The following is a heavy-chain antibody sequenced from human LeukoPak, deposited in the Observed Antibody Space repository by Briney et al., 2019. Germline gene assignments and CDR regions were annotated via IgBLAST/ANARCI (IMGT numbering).Heavy chain of an antibody. V-gene: IGHV3-73*01. Sequence: GGSLRLSCAASGFTFSGSAMHWVRQASGKGLEWVGRIRGKANNYATAYAASVKGRFTISRDDSKNTAYLQMNSLKTEDTAVYYCTRAVAGTDDFDYWGQGTLVTVSS. D-gene: IGHD6-19*01. CDR1: GFTFSGSA. CDR2: IRGKANNYAT. J-gene: IGHJ4*02. CDR3: TRAVAGTDDFDY.